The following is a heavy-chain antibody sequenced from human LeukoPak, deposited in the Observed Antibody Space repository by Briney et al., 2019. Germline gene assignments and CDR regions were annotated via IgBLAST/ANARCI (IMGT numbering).Heavy chain of an antibody. V-gene: IGHV3-23*01. Sequence: GGSLRLSCAASGLTFSSYAMSWVRQAPGKGLEWVSAISGSGGSTYYADSVKGRFTISRDNSKNTLYLQMNSLRAEDTAVYYCARDRLPLLELPMRWFDPWGQGTLVTVSS. CDR1: GLTFSSYA. CDR3: ARDRLPLLELPMRWFDP. CDR2: ISGSGGST. D-gene: IGHD1-7*01. J-gene: IGHJ5*02.